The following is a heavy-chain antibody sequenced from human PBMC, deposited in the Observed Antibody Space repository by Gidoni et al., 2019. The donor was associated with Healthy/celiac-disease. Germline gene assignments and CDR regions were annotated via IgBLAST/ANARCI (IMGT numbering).Heavy chain of an antibody. CDR3: AHRQKQRITMIVDAFDI. CDR2: IYWNDDK. V-gene: IGHV2-5*01. Sequence: QITLKESGPTLVKPTQTLTLTCTFSGFSLSTSGVGVGWIRQPPGKALEWLALIYWNDDKRYSPSLKSRLNITKDTSKNQVVLKMTNMDPVDTATYYCAHRQKQRITMIVDAFDIWGQGTMVTVSS. J-gene: IGHJ3*02. D-gene: IGHD3-22*01. CDR1: GFSLSTSGVG.